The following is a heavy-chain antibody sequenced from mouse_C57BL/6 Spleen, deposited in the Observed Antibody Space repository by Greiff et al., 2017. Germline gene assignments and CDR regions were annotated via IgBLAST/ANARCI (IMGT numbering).Heavy chain of an antibody. Sequence: VQLQESGAELVKPGASVKISCKASGYAFSSYWMNWVKQRPGKGLEWIGQIYPGDGDTNYNGKFKGKATLTADKSSSTASMQLSSLTSEDFAVYFSARGNYSGNSSYYFDYWGQGTTLTVSS. CDR2: IYPGDGDT. CDR1: GYAFSSYW. D-gene: IGHD1-1*01. V-gene: IGHV1-80*01. CDR3: ARGNYSGNSSYYFDY. J-gene: IGHJ2*01.